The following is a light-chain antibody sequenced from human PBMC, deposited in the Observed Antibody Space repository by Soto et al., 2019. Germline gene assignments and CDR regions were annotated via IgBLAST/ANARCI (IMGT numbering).Light chain of an antibody. Sequence: QSALAQPASVSGSPGQSITISCTGTSSDVGSYNLVSWYQQHPGKAPKLMIYESSKRPSGVSNRFSDSKSGNTASLTISGLQAEDEADYYCCSYAGSSTYVFGTGTKVTVL. J-gene: IGLJ1*01. CDR3: CSYAGSSTYV. CDR1: SSDVGSYNL. V-gene: IGLV2-23*01. CDR2: ESS.